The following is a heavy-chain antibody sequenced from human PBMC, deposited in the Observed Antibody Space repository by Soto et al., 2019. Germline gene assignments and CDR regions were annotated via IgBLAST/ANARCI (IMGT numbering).Heavy chain of an antibody. J-gene: IGHJ4*02. CDR1: GFTFSSYS. Sequence: GGSLRLSCASSGFTFSSYSMNLVRQAPGKGLEWVSSISSSSSYIYYADSVKGRFTISRDNAKNSLYLQMNSLRAEDTAVYYCASMYSSGWYQRGYFDYWGQGTLVTVSS. CDR3: ASMYSSGWYQRGYFDY. D-gene: IGHD6-19*01. V-gene: IGHV3-21*01. CDR2: ISSSSSYI.